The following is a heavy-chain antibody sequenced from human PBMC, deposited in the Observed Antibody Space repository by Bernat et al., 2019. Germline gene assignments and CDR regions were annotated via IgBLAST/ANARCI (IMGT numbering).Heavy chain of an antibody. J-gene: IGHJ4*01. CDR3: ARPLPHVAGIPAAAPDY. V-gene: IGHV3-7*03. CDR2: IKQDGSEI. Sequence: EVQLVESGGGLVQPGGSLRLSCAASGFTFSSYWMTWVRQAPGKGLEWVANIKQDGSEIFYVEYVNGRITSSRDNGRKSVYLQMNSLRAEDTAVYYCARPLPHVAGIPAAAPDYWGRGTLVTVAS. D-gene: IGHD2-2*01. CDR1: GFTFSSYW.